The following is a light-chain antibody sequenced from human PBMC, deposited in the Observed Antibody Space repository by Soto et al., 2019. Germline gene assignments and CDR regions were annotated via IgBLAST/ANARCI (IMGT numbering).Light chain of an antibody. Sequence: DIQMTQSPSSLSASVGDRVTVTCQASQDIKNELNWYQQKSGKAPKLLIYDASDLETGVPSRFSGSGSGTDFTFTINSLQPEDIATYYCQQYDNLPLTFGGGTKVDIK. CDR1: QDIKNE. CDR2: DAS. J-gene: IGKJ4*01. CDR3: QQYDNLPLT. V-gene: IGKV1-33*01.